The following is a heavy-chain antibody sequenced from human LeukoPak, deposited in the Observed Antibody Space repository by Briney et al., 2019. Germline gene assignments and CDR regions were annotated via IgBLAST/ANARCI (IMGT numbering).Heavy chain of an antibody. J-gene: IGHJ5*02. CDR2: IYTSEST. D-gene: IGHD2-2*01. CDR1: GGSMYNYY. V-gene: IGHV4-4*07. Sequence: SETLSLTCTVSGGSMYNYYWTWIRQSAGKGLEWIGRIYTSESTYYNPSLKSRVTMSIDTSKNQFSLKLSSVTAADTAIYYCAREPADNWFDPWGQGTLVTVSS. CDR3: AREPADNWFDP.